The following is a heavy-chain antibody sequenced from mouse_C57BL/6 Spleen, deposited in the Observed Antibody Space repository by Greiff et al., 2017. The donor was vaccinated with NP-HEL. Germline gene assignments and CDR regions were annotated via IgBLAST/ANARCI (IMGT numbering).Heavy chain of an antibody. CDR3: ARRKEDYAYFDY. Sequence: VQLQQPGAELVKPGASVKLSCKASGYTFTSYWMQWVKQRPGQGLEWIGEIDPSDSYTNYNQKFKGKATLTVDTSSSTAYMQLSSLTSEDSAVYYCARRKEDYAYFDYWGQGTTLTVSS. J-gene: IGHJ2*01. V-gene: IGHV1-50*01. D-gene: IGHD2-4*01. CDR1: GYTFTSYW. CDR2: IDPSDSYT.